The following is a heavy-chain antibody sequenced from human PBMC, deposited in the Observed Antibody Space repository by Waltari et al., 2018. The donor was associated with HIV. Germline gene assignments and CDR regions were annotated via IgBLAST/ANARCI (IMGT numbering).Heavy chain of an antibody. J-gene: IGHJ4*02. CDR1: GGSISSSRYY. Sequence: QLQLQESGPGLVKPSETLSLTCTVSGGSISSSRYYWGWIRQPPGKGLEWIGNIYYSGSTYYSPSLKSRVTMSVDTSKNQFSLKLSSVTAADTAVYYCARLEIDNSGYYYDDHWGQGTLVTVSS. CDR2: IYYSGST. V-gene: IGHV4-39*01. D-gene: IGHD3-22*01. CDR3: ARLEIDNSGYYYDDH.